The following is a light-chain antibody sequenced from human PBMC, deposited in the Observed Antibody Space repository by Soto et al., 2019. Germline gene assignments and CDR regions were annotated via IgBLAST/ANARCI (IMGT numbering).Light chain of an antibody. Sequence: QSALTQPRSVSGSPGQSVTISCTGTSSDVGGYNYVSWYQQHPGKAPKLMIYDVSKRPSGVTDRFSGSNSGNTASLTVSGLQAEDEDDYHGWLYAGGYTYVFGTGTKVTVL. J-gene: IGLJ1*01. CDR3: WLYAGGYTYV. V-gene: IGLV2-11*01. CDR2: DVS. CDR1: SSDVGGYNY.